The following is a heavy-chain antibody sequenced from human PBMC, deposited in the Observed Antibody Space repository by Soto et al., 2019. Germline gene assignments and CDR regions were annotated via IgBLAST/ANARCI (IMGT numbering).Heavy chain of an antibody. Sequence: GGSLRLSCAASGFTFSSYAMHWVRQAPGKGLEWVAVISYDGSNKYYADSVKGRFTVSRDNSKNTLYLQMNSLRAEDTAVYYCARVVAGFTMIVVVIITFDYWGQGTLVTVSS. D-gene: IGHD3-22*01. CDR2: ISYDGSNK. CDR3: ARVVAGFTMIVVVIITFDY. J-gene: IGHJ4*02. V-gene: IGHV3-30-3*01. CDR1: GFTFSSYA.